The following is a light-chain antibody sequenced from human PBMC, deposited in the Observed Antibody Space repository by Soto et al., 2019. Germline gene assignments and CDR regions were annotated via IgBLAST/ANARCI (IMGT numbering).Light chain of an antibody. CDR3: QHCDSTPYT. CDR2: DAS. Sequence: IKMTQSPASLSVYLGDRATLTCRASQTIGTSLAWYQQKPGQAPRLLIYDASSLLSGVPSRFSGIGSGTDFTLTIASLQPEDFATYYCQHCDSTPYTFGQRSK. V-gene: IGKV1-39*01. J-gene: IGKJ2*01. CDR1: QTIGTS.